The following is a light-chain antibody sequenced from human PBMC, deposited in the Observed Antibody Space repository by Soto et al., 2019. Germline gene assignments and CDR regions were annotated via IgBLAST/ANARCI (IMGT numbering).Light chain of an antibody. CDR2: KAS. CDR3: QQYITYPS. CDR1: QTINTW. Sequence: DIQMTQSPSTLSASVGDRVTITCRASQTINTWLAWYQQKPGKAPKVLMYKASTLESGVPPRFSGSGSGTEFTLNFSSLQPDDFATYYCQQYITYPSFGQEPKQEIK. J-gene: IGKJ2*01. V-gene: IGKV1-5*03.